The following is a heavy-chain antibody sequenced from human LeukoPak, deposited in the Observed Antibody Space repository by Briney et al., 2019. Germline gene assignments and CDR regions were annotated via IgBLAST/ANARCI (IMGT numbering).Heavy chain of an antibody. CDR1: TRSLTSICYW. D-gene: IGHD4-17*01. V-gene: IGHV4-39*01. CDR2: ICYSGSN. CDR3: ARLTNGDYHFNY. Sequence: PPQSLSLTCTLPTRSLTSICYWWVWFREPPVKGLEWIGTICYSGSNFYNPSLKSRVTTSVDTSHNQFPLKVSSVTGADTAVYYCARLTNGDYHFNYWGQGTLVTVSS. J-gene: IGHJ4*02.